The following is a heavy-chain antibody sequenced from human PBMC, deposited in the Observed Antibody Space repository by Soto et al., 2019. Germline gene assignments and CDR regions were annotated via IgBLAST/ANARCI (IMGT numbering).Heavy chain of an antibody. CDR3: ARGDFLTGYYKYYYYGMDV. Sequence: PGESLKISCKGSGYSSTSYWIGWVRQMPGKGLEWMGIIYPGDSDTGYSPSFQGQVTISADKSISTAYLQWSSLKASDTAMYYCARGDFLTGYYKYYYYGMDVWGQGTTVTVSS. J-gene: IGHJ6*02. V-gene: IGHV5-51*01. CDR2: IYPGDSDT. CDR1: GYSSTSYW. D-gene: IGHD3-9*01.